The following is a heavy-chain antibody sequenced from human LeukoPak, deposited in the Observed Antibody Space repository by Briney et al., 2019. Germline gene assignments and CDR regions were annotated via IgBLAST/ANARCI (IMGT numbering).Heavy chain of an antibody. V-gene: IGHV3-30*02. Sequence: GGSLRLSCAASGFTFSNYGMHWVRQAPGKGLEWVAFIRYDGSNKYYADSVKGRFTISRDNSKNTLYLQMNSLRAEDTAVYYCAKFAYCSSTSCYFVDAFDIWGQGTMVTVSS. CDR2: IRYDGSNK. CDR1: GFTFSNYG. D-gene: IGHD2-2*01. J-gene: IGHJ3*02. CDR3: AKFAYCSSTSCYFVDAFDI.